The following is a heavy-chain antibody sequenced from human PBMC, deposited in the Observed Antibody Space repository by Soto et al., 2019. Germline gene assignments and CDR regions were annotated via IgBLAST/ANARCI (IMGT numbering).Heavy chain of an antibody. CDR1: GGSTSTGDYY. D-gene: IGHD3-9*01. CDR3: ARDHYVYDILTGYGYYYGMDV. CDR2: IYYSGST. J-gene: IGHJ6*02. V-gene: IGHV4-30-4*01. Sequence: PSETLSLTCTGSGGSTSTGDYYWSWIRQPPGKGLEWIGYIYYSGSTYYNPSLKSRVTISVDTSKNQFSLKLSSVTAADTAVYYCARDHYVYDILTGYGYYYGMDVWGQGTTVT.